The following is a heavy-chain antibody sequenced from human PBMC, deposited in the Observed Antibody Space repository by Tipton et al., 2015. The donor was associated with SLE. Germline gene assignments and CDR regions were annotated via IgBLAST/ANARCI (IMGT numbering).Heavy chain of an antibody. Sequence: SLRLSCAASGFTFNSYSMNWVRQAPGKGLEWVSYISGSSNTIYYADSVKGRFIISRDNAKNTLYLQLDSLRVEDTATYYCAKDFRGWKHYFDSWGQGILVNVSS. D-gene: IGHD3-16*01. CDR3: AKDFRGWKHYFDS. V-gene: IGHV3-48*01. CDR2: ISGSSNTI. CDR1: GFTFNSYS. J-gene: IGHJ4*02.